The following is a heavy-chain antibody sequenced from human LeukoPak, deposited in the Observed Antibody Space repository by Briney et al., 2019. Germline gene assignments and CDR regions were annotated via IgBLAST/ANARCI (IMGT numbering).Heavy chain of an antibody. V-gene: IGHV3-21*01. D-gene: IGHD3-22*01. CDR3: ARDSSIGYDRVNFDY. Sequence: GGSLRLSCAASGFPFSTYTMDWVRQAPGKGLEWVSSISSSSTFIHYADSLKGRFTISRDNARNSLYLQMNSLRAEDTALYYCARDSSIGYDRVNFDYWGQGTLVTVSS. CDR1: GFPFSTYT. J-gene: IGHJ4*02. CDR2: ISSSSTFI.